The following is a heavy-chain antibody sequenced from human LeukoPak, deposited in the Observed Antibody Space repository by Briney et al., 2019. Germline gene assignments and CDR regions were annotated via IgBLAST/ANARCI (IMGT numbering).Heavy chain of an antibody. J-gene: IGHJ4*02. CDR2: INHSGST. CDR3: ASTVPPDY. V-gene: IGHV4-34*01. D-gene: IGHD4-17*01. CDR1: GGSFSGYY. Sequence: SETLSLTCAVYGGSFSGYYWSWSRQPPGKGLEWIGEINHSGSTNYNPSLKRRVTISVDTSKNQFSLKLSSVTAADTAVYYCASTVPPDYWGQGTLVTVSS.